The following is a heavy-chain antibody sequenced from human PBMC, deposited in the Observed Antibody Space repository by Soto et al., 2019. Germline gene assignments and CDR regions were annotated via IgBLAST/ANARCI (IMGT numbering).Heavy chain of an antibody. CDR3: SRDIVAIPRRFDS. Sequence: SETLSLTCAVYGGSLSYYYWSWIRQPPGKGLEWIGEINDRGSTNYNPSLKSRVTISIDPSKNQFSLTLSSVTAADTAVYYCSRDIVAIPRRFDSWGQGTLVTVSS. CDR1: GGSLSYYY. V-gene: IGHV4-34*01. J-gene: IGHJ4*02. CDR2: INDRGST. D-gene: IGHD5-12*01.